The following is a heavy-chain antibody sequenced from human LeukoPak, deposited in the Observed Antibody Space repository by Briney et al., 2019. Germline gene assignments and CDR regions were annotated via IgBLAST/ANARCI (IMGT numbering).Heavy chain of an antibody. CDR3: ARMGESDYFDY. Sequence: GGSLRFSCAASGFTFSSYEMTWVRQAPGKGLEWVSYISSSGSTIYYADSVKGRFTISRDNAKNSLYLQMNSLRAEDTAVYYCARMGESDYFDYWGQGTLVTVSS. CDR1: GFTFSSYE. J-gene: IGHJ4*02. D-gene: IGHD3-16*01. CDR2: ISSSGSTI. V-gene: IGHV3-48*03.